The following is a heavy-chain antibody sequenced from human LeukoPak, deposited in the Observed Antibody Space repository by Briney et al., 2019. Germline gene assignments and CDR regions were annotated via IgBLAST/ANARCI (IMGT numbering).Heavy chain of an antibody. J-gene: IGHJ6*03. CDR3: ARDDDSSSNYYYYMDV. V-gene: IGHV4-30-2*01. Sequence: PSQTLSLTCTVSGGSISSGGYYWSWIRQPPGKGLEWIGYIYHSGSTYYSPSLKSRVTISVDRSKNQFSLKLSSVTAADTAVYYCARDDDSSSNYYYYMDVWGKGTTVTVSS. D-gene: IGHD6-6*01. CDR2: IYHSGST. CDR1: GGSISSGGYY.